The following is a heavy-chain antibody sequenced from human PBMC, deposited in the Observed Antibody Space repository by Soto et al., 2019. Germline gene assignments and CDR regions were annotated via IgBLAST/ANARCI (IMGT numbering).Heavy chain of an antibody. Sequence: EVQLVESGGGLVQPGGSLRLSCAASGFTLSSYWMSWVRQAPGKGLEWVANIKQDGSEKYYVDSVKGRFSISRDNAKKTLYLQMNSLRAEDTAVYYCAREGDDYADEGGTLYWGQGTLVTVSS. V-gene: IGHV3-7*01. CDR1: GFTLSSYW. J-gene: IGHJ4*02. CDR3: AREGDDYADEGGTLY. CDR2: IKQDGSEK. D-gene: IGHD4-17*01.